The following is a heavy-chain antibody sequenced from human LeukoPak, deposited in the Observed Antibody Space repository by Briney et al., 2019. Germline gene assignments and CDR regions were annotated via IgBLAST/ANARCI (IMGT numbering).Heavy chain of an antibody. V-gene: IGHV5-51*01. CDR2: IYPGDSET. CDR1: GDNFATYW. D-gene: IGHD3-9*01. J-gene: IGHJ3*02. CDR3: ATGKMTGSSFDI. Sequence: GESLKISCQAYGDNFATYWIGWVRQLPGEGLEWMGFIYPGDSETSYSPSFQGQVTISADKSITTAYLQWNSLKASHTAMYYCATGKMTGSSFDIWGQGTMVTVSS.